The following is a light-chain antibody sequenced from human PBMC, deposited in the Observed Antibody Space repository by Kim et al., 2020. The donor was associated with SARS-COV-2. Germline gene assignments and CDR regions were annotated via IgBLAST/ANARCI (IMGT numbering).Light chain of an antibody. V-gene: IGKV3-20*01. CDR3: QQYAASPFT. CDR2: DAY. CDR1: QSVSGSH. J-gene: IGKJ4*01. Sequence: EIVLTQSPGTLSLSPGERATLSCRASQSVSGSHLAWYQQKPGQNPRILIYDAYSRFTGISDRFSGSGSGTDFTLTISRLQPEDFAVYYCQQYAASPFTFGGGTKVYIK.